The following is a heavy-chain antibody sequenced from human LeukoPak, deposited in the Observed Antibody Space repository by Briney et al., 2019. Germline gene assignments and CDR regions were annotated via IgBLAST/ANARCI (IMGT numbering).Heavy chain of an antibody. Sequence: ASVKVSCKASGFTFTGYYLHWVRHAPGQGLEWMGRISPNNGVTDYAQNFQGRVTMTRDTSISTAYMELSSLRSDDTAVYYCARRDVMDVWGQGTTVTVSS. CDR3: ARRDVMDV. J-gene: IGHJ6*02. V-gene: IGHV1-2*06. CDR2: ISPNNGVT. CDR1: GFTFTGYY.